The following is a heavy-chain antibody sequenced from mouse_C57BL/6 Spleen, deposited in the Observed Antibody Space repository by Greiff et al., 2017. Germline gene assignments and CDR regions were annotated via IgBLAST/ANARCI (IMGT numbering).Heavy chain of an antibody. CDR1: GYTFTSYW. Sequence: QVQLQQPGAELVRPGSSVKLSCKASGYTFTSYWMHWVKQRPIQGLEWIGNIDPSDSETHYNQKFKDKATLTVDKSSSTAYMQLSSLTSEDSAVXYGARVYDGYYDWYFDVWGTGTTVTVSS. V-gene: IGHV1-52*01. CDR3: ARVYDGYYDWYFDV. D-gene: IGHD2-3*01. J-gene: IGHJ1*03. CDR2: IDPSDSET.